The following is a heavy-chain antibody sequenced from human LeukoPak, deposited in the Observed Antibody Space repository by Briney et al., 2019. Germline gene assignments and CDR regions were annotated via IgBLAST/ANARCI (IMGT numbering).Heavy chain of an antibody. Sequence: GGSLRLSCAASGFTFGSYSMNWVRQAPGKGLEWVSSISSSSSYIYYADSVKGRFTISRDNAKNSLYLQMNSLRAEDTAVYYCARVPFFGSGGYDYWGQGTLVTVSS. J-gene: IGHJ4*02. V-gene: IGHV3-21*01. CDR2: ISSSSSYI. D-gene: IGHD2-15*01. CDR1: GFTFGSYS. CDR3: ARVPFFGSGGYDY.